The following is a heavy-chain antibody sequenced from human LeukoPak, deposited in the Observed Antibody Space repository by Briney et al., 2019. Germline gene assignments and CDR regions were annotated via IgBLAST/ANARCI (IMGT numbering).Heavy chain of an antibody. V-gene: IGHV3-48*03. J-gene: IGHJ4*02. D-gene: IGHD4-17*01. Sequence: GGSLRLSCAASGFTFSTYEMTWVRQAPGKGLEWVSYIDSSGRTVYYGDSVKGRFTISRDNAKNSLYLQMHSLRVEDTAIYYCARDADHGVYLDYWGQGTLVTVSA. CDR3: ARDADHGVYLDY. CDR1: GFTFSTYE. CDR2: IDSSGRTV.